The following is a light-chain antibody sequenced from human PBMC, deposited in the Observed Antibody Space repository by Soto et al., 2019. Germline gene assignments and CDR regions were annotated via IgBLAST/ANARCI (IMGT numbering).Light chain of an antibody. CDR3: CSFAGSGILGV. J-gene: IGLJ1*01. Sequence: QSLLTQPASVSGSPGQSITISCTGTSSDVGRYNLVSWYQQHPGKAPKLMISEDYKRPSGVSTRFSGSKSGNTASLTISGLQAEDEADYYCCSFAGSGILGVFGTGTKVTVL. V-gene: IGLV2-23*01. CDR1: SSDVGRYNL. CDR2: EDY.